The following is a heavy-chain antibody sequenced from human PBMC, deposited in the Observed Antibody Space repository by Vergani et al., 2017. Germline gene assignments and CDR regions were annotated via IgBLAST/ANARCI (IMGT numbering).Heavy chain of an antibody. D-gene: IGHD6-13*01. Sequence: QVQLQESGPGLLKPSETLSLTCTVSGGSISSYYWSWIRQPPGKGLEWIGYIYTSGSTNYNPSLKSRVTISVDTSKNQFSLKLSSVTAADTAVYYCARLDSSSWYGMDVWGQGTTVTVSS. V-gene: IGHV4-4*09. J-gene: IGHJ6*02. CDR2: IYTSGST. CDR1: GGSISSYY. CDR3: ARLDSSSWYGMDV.